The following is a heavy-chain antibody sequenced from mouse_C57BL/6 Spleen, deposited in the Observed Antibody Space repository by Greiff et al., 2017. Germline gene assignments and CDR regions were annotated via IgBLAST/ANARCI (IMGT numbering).Heavy chain of an antibody. CDR1: GFTFTSYW. J-gene: IGHJ2*01. CDR3: AIMTAVVATDFDY. CDR2: INPSSGST. V-gene: IGHV1-7*01. D-gene: IGHD1-1*01. Sequence: VQLQQSGAELAKPGASVKLSCKASGFTFTSYWMHWVKQRPGQGLEWIGYINPSSGSTKYNQKFKDKATLTADKSTSTAYMQLSSLTYEDSAVYYCAIMTAVVATDFDYWGQGTTLTVSS.